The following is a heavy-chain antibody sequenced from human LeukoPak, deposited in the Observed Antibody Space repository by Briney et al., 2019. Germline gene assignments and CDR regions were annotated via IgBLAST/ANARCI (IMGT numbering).Heavy chain of an antibody. CDR3: ARQVSSSWYRIWFDP. CDR1: GYSFTSYW. J-gene: IGHJ5*02. CDR2: IYPGDSDT. D-gene: IGHD6-13*01. V-gene: IGHV5-51*01. Sequence: GESLQISCKASGYSFTSYWIGWVRQMPGRGLEWMGIIYPGDSDTRYSPSFQGQVTISADKSISTAYLQWSSLKASDTAMYYCARQVSSSWYRIWFDPWGQGTLVTVSS.